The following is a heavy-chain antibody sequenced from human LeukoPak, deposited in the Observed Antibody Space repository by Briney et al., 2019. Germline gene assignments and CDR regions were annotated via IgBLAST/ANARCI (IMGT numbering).Heavy chain of an antibody. J-gene: IGHJ3*02. Sequence: GGSLRLSCAASGFTVSSNYMSWVRQAPGKGLEWVSVIYSGGTTYYADSVKGRFTISRDSSKNTLYLQMNSLRAEDTAVHYCARDQWLSDAFDIWGQGTVVTVSS. V-gene: IGHV3-66*01. CDR3: ARDQWLSDAFDI. CDR1: GFTVSSNY. CDR2: IYSGGTT. D-gene: IGHD6-19*01.